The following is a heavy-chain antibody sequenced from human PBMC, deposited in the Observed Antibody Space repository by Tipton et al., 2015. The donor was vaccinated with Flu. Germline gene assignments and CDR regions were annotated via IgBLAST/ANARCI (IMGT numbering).Heavy chain of an antibody. V-gene: IGHV5-51*01. D-gene: IGHD4/OR15-4a*01. CDR2: IYPGDSDT. J-gene: IGHJ6*03. CDR1: GYNFTNYW. CDR3: SRVFCGANCREYYYYHMDV. Sequence: QLVQSGAEVKKPGESLKISCKGSGYNFTNYWIAWVRQMPGKGLEWMGIIYPGDSDTRYSPSFHGQVTISADKSISTAYLQWRSLKASDTAMYYCSRVFCGANCREYYYYHMDVWGKGATVTVSS.